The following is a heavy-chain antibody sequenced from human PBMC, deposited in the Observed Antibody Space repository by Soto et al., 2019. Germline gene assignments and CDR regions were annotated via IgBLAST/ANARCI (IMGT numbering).Heavy chain of an antibody. D-gene: IGHD1-1*01. V-gene: IGHV4-4*02. CDR3: ARDLGTGTDY. CDR2: TYHSGAT. CDR1: GDSITNSNW. J-gene: IGHJ4*02. Sequence: SETLSLTCAVSGDSITNSNWWSWVRQAPGKGLEWIGETYHSGATTYNPSLKSRATISVDPSNNHFSLELTSVTAADTAVYFCARDLGTGTDYWGQGTLVTVSS.